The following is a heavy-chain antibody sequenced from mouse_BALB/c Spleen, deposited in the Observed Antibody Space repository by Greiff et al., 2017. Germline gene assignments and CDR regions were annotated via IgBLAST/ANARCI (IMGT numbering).Heavy chain of an antibody. J-gene: IGHJ3*01. CDR3: ARDAVLLWFAY. Sequence: VKLMESGPGLVAPSQSLSITCTVSGFSLTSDGVHWVRQHPGKGLEWLGVIWAGGSTNYNSALMSRLSISKDNSKSQVFLKMNSLQTDDTAMYYCARDAVLLWFAYWGQGTLVTVSA. CDR1: GFSLTSDG. V-gene: IGHV2-9*02. CDR2: IWAGGST. D-gene: IGHD1-1*01.